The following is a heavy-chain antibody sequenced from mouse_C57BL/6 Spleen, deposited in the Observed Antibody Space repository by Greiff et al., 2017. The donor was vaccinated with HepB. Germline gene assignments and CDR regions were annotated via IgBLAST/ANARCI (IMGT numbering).Heavy chain of an antibody. D-gene: IGHD2-5*01. Sequence: EVKLMESEGGLVQPGSSMKLSCTASGFTFSDYYMAWVRQVPEKGLEWVANINYDGSSTYYLDSLKSRFIISRDNAKNILYLQMSSLKSEDTATYYCARESPSNYVSMDYWGKGTSVTVSS. CDR3: ARESPSNYVSMDY. V-gene: IGHV5-16*01. J-gene: IGHJ4*01. CDR2: INYDGSST. CDR1: GFTFSDYY.